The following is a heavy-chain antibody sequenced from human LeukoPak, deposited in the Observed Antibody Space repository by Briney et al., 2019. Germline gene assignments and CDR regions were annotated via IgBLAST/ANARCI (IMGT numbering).Heavy chain of an antibody. CDR1: GFTFSNYA. V-gene: IGHV3-23*01. CDR3: AKGGSTVTPIFDY. D-gene: IGHD4-17*01. J-gene: IGHJ4*02. Sequence: GGSLRLSCAASGFTFSNYAMTWVRQAPGKGLEWVSTISGSGGSTYYADSVKGRFTISRDNSKNTLYLQMNSLRAEDTAVYYCAKGGSTVTPIFDYWGQGTLVTVSS. CDR2: ISGSGGST.